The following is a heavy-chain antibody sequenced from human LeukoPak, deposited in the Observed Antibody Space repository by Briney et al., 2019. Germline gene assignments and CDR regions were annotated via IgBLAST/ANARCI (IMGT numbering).Heavy chain of an antibody. J-gene: IGHJ4*02. D-gene: IGHD3-22*01. Sequence: PGGSLRLSCTASGFTFGDYAMSWVRQAPGKGLEWVGFIRSKAYGGTTEYAAAVKGRCIISRDDSKSIAYLQMNSLKTADTAVYYCTRDRHERYYYDTPGFGYWGKGTLVTVSS. V-gene: IGHV3-49*04. CDR1: GFTFGDYA. CDR2: IRSKAYGGTT. CDR3: TRDRHERYYYDTPGFGY.